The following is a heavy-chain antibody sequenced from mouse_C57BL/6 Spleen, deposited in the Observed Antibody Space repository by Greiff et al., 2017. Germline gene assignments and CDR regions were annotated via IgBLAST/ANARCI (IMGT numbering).Heavy chain of an antibody. CDR1: GFTFSDYG. D-gene: IGHD1-1*01. V-gene: IGHV5-17*01. CDR2: ISSGSSTI. CDR3: ARRPTVVGAMDY. J-gene: IGHJ4*01. Sequence: EVKLQESGGGLVKPGGSLKLSCAASGFTFSDYGMHWVRQAPEQGLEWVAYISSGSSTIYYADTVKGRFTITGDKSKNTLFLQMTSLRSEDTAMYYCARRPTVVGAMDYWGQGTSVTVSS.